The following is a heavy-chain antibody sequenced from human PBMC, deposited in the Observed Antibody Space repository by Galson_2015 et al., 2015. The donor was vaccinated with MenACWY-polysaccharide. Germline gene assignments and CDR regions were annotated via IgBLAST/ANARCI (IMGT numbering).Heavy chain of an antibody. CDR2: IAPDGSEM. CDR3: ARVLTHWYCDR. J-gene: IGHJ2*01. V-gene: IGHV3-7*01. CDR1: GFSFGTSW. Sequence: SLRLSCAASGFSFGTSWMTWFRRAPGKGLEWVANIAPDGSEMFYVHSVKGRFTISRDNARNSLYLQMHSLRADDTAEYYCARVLTHWYCDRRGRGTLVTVAP. D-gene: IGHD4-23*01.